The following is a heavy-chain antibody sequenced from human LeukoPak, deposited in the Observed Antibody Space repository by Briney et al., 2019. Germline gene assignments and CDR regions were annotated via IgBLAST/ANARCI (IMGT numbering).Heavy chain of an antibody. CDR1: GFTFNIFS. V-gene: IGHV3-48*01. D-gene: IGHD3-3*01. Sequence: GGSLRLSCAASGFTFNIFSMNWVRQARGEGREWVAYISSSSGTIYYADSVTGRFTISRDNAKNSLYLQMNRLRADDTAVYYCARDYDFWSASYTGIFDYSGQGTPITVSS. CDR3: ARDYDFWSASYTGIFDY. CDR2: ISSSSGTI. J-gene: IGHJ4*02.